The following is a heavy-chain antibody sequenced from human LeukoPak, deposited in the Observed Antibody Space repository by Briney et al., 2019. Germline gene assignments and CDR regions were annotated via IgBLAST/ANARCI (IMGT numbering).Heavy chain of an antibody. J-gene: IGHJ3*02. D-gene: IGHD2-15*01. V-gene: IGHV4-38-2*02. Sequence: SETLSLTCTVSGYSISSGYYWGCIRQPRGKGREWIGIIYHSGSTYYNPSLKSLVTISVDTPKNQFSLTLSSVTAADMAVYYCARQIAATYRFTDAFDIWGQGTMVTVSS. CDR2: IYHSGST. CDR3: ARQIAATYRFTDAFDI. CDR1: GYSISSGYY.